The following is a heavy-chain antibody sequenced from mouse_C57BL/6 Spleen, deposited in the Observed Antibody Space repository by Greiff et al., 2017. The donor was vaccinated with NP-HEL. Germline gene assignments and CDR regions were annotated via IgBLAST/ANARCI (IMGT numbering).Heavy chain of an antibody. CDR1: GFNIKDDY. Sequence: VQLQQSGAELVRPGASVKLSCTASGFNIKDDYMHWVKQRPEQGLEWIGWIDPENGDPEYASKFQGQAPIPAEPSSNPAYLQLSSLTSEDTAVYYCTTGYYGSSYLDYWGQGTTLTVSS. CDR3: TTGYYGSSYLDY. J-gene: IGHJ2*01. V-gene: IGHV14-4*01. CDR2: IDPENGDP. D-gene: IGHD1-1*01.